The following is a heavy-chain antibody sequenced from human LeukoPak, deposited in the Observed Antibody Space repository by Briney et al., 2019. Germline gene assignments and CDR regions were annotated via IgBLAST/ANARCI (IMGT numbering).Heavy chain of an antibody. D-gene: IGHD6-13*01. Sequence: PSETLSLTRTVSGGSISSYYWSWIRQPPGKGLEWIGYIYYSGSTNYNPSLKSRVTISVDTSKNQFSLKLSSVTAADTAVYYCARDGSSWFDYWGQGTLVTVSS. CDR2: IYYSGST. CDR1: GGSISSYY. CDR3: ARDGSSWFDY. J-gene: IGHJ4*02. V-gene: IGHV4-59*01.